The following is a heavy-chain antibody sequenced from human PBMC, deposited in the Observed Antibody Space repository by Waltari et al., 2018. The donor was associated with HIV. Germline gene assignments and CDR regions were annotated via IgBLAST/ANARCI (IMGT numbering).Heavy chain of an antibody. Sequence: QVQLVESGGGVVQPGRSLRLSCAASGFPFSSYGLHWVRHAPGKGLEWVAVISYDGSNKYYADSVKGRFTISRDNSKNTLYLQMNSLRAEDTAVYYCAKPKPPDAYWGQGTLVTVSS. J-gene: IGHJ4*02. CDR2: ISYDGSNK. CDR3: AKPKPPDAY. CDR1: GFPFSSYG. V-gene: IGHV3-30*18.